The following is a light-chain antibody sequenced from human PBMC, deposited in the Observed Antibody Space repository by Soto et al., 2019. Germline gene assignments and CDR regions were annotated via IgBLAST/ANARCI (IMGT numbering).Light chain of an antibody. CDR3: IQDCNYPLT. Sequence: AIQMTQSPSSLSASVGDRVTITCRASQGIRSELGWYQQKPGKAPNLLIYTASTLQIGVPSRFSGSGSGTDFTLTISSLQAEDFATYYCIQDCNYPLTFGGGTRVEIK. J-gene: IGKJ4*01. CDR1: QGIRSE. CDR2: TAS. V-gene: IGKV1-6*01.